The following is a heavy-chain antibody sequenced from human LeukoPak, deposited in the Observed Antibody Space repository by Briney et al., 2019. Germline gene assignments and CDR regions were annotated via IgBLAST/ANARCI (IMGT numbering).Heavy chain of an antibody. D-gene: IGHD3-22*01. CDR3: AKDLGPDSSLSDY. Sequence: PGGSLRLSCAASGFTFSGYGMHWVRQAPGKGLEWVAVISYDGSNKYYADSVKGRFTISRDNSKNTLYLQMNSLRAEDTAVYYCAKDLGPDSSLSDYWGQGTLVTVSS. J-gene: IGHJ4*02. CDR1: GFTFSGYG. V-gene: IGHV3-30*18. CDR2: ISYDGSNK.